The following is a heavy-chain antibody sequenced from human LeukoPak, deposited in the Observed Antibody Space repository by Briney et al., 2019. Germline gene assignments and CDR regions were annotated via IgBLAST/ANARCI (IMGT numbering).Heavy chain of an antibody. CDR2: TYYRSKWYN. V-gene: IGHV6-1*01. CDR3: ARDPYSSSGDGGWFDP. J-gene: IGHJ5*02. D-gene: IGHD6-13*01. Sequence: SQTLSLTCAISGDSVSSNSAAWNWIRQSPSRGLEWLGRTYYRSKWYNDYAVSVKSRITINPDTSKNQFSLQLNSVTPEDTAVYYCARDPYSSSGDGGWFDPWGQGTLVTVSS. CDR1: GDSVSSNSAA.